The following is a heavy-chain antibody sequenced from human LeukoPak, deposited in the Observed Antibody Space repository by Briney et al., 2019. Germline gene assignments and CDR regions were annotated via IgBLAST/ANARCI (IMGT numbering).Heavy chain of an antibody. Sequence: PGGSLRLSCAASGFTFSSYAMSWVRQAPGKGLEWVSAVSGSGGSTYYANSVKGRFTISRDNSKNTLYLQMNSLRAEDTAVYYCAKGEQAYDSSGYYLDCWGQGTLVTVSS. J-gene: IGHJ4*02. CDR1: GFTFSSYA. D-gene: IGHD3-22*01. CDR2: VSGSGGST. V-gene: IGHV3-23*01. CDR3: AKGEQAYDSSGYYLDC.